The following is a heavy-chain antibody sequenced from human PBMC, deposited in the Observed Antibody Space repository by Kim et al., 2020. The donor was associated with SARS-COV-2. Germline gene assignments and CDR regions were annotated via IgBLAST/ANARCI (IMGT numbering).Heavy chain of an antibody. CDR2: IYYSGST. CDR3: ARTPLDYSNYYFDY. J-gene: IGHJ4*02. V-gene: IGHV4-59*01. Sequence: SETLSLTYTVSGGSISSYYWSWIRQPPGKGLEWIGYIYYSGSTNYNPSLKSRVTISVDTSKNQFSLKLSSVTAADTAVYYCARTPLDYSNYYFDYWGQGTLVTVSS. D-gene: IGHD4-4*01. CDR1: GGSISSYY.